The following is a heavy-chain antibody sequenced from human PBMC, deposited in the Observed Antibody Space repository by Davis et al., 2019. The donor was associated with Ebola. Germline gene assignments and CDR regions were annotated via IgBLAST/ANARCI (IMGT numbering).Heavy chain of an antibody. D-gene: IGHD5-24*01. CDR2: INHSGST. CDR1: GGSFSGYY. CDR3: ARHEGDGYKTDSFDY. V-gene: IGHV4-34*01. J-gene: IGHJ4*02. Sequence: MPSETLSLTCAVYGGSFSGYYWSWIRQPPGKGLEWIGEINHSGSTYYNPSLKSRVTISVDTSKTQFSLKLSSVTAADTAVYYCARHEGDGYKTDSFDYWGQGTLVTVSS.